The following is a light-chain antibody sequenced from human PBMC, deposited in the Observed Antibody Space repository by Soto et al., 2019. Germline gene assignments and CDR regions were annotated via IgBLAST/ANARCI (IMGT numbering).Light chain of an antibody. CDR2: GAS. V-gene: IGKV3-20*01. Sequence: EVVLTQSPATLSLSPGERATLSCRASQSVTRDSLAWYQQKPGHSPRLLISGASSRATGIPDRFSGGGSGTDFIFNISSLQPEDFAMYYCLHYGTAQWTFGQGTKV. CDR1: QSVTRDS. CDR3: LHYGTAQWT. J-gene: IGKJ1*01.